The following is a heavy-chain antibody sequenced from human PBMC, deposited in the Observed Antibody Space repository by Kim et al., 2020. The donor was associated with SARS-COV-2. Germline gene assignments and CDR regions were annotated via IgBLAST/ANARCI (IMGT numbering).Heavy chain of an antibody. CDR1: GGSISSGGYY. D-gene: IGHD3-16*02. J-gene: IGHJ5*02. V-gene: IGHV4-31*03. CDR3: ARNMITFGGVISNNWFDP. CDR2: IYYSGST. Sequence: SETLSLTCTVSGGSISSGGYYWSWIRQHPGKGLEWIGYIYYSGSTYYNPSLKSRVTISVDTSKNQFSLKLSSVTAADTAVYYCARNMITFGGVISNNWFDPWGQGTLVTVSS.